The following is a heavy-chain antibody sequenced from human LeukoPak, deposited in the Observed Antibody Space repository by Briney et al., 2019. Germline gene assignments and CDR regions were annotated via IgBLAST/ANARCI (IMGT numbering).Heavy chain of an antibody. Sequence: GGSLRLSCAASGFTFCHYGMHWVPQAPGRGLEWVADMWCDGNKKYYADYVKGRLPVSRYTSKHTLYLQMSSLRAEDTAVYFCARDDDTTGRYSRFDYCGQRTLVTVSS. CDR3: ARDDDTTGRYSRFDY. V-gene: IGHV3-33*01. J-gene: IGHJ4*02. D-gene: IGHD3-22*01. CDR2: MWCDGNKK. CDR1: GFTFCHYG.